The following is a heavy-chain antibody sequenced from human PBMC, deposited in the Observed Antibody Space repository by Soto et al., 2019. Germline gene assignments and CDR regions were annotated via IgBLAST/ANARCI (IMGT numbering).Heavy chain of an antibody. CDR1: GGSFIYYQ. Sequence: QVQLQQWGAGLLKPSETLSLTCAVSGGSFIYYQWSWIRQPPGKGLERIGEINHRGSTNYNPSLQSRATISIDTSSHPFSLKLSSVTAADTAVYYCERRPDGLDIWSQGTMVTVSS. J-gene: IGHJ3*02. CDR3: ERRPDGLDI. V-gene: IGHV4-34*01. CDR2: INHRGST.